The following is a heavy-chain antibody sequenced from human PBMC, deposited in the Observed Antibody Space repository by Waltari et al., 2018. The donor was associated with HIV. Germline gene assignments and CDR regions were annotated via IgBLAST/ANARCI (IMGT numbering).Heavy chain of an antibody. D-gene: IGHD2-15*01. Sequence: QVQLVQSGAEVKKPGASVKISCKASGYTFTGYYMHRVRQAPGQGLEWRGWINPDNGGTKYAQKFQGRVTMTRDTSISTAYMELSRLRSDDTAVYYCARDICNGGSCYSYYFDYWGQGTLVTVSS. CDR3: ARDICNGGSCYSYYFDY. V-gene: IGHV1-2*02. CDR1: GYTFTGYY. J-gene: IGHJ4*02. CDR2: INPDNGGT.